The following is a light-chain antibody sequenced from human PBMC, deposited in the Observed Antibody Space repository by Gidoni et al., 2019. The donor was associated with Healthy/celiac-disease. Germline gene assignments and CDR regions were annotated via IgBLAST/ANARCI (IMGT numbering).Light chain of an antibody. J-gene: IGKJ3*01. Sequence: EIVFTQSPGILSLSPGERATRSCRASQSVSRSYLAWYQQKHGHAPRLFIYGASSRATGIPDRFSGSGSGTDFTLTISRMEPEDFAVYYCQQYGSSPPFTFGPGTKVDIK. CDR3: QQYGSSPPFT. CDR1: QSVSRSY. CDR2: GAS. V-gene: IGKV3-20*01.